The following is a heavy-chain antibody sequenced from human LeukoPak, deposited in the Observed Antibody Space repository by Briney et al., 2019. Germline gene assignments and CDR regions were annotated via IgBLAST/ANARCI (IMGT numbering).Heavy chain of an antibody. CDR1: GYTFTSYY. D-gene: IGHD4-23*01. V-gene: IGHV1-46*01. CDR2: INPSGGST. CDR3: ATGLSTGASYGGLHAFDI. J-gene: IGHJ3*02. Sequence: ASVKVSCKASGYTFTSYYMHWVRQAPGQGLEWMGIINPSGGSTSYAQKFQGRVTMTRDTSTSTVYMELSSLRSEDTAVYYCATGLSTGASYGGLHAFDIWGQGTMVTVSS.